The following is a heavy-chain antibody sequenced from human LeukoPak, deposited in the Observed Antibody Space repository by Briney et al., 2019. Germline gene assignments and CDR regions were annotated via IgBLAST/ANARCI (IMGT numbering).Heavy chain of an antibody. J-gene: IGHJ3*02. CDR2: IYYSGSN. V-gene: IGHV4-31*03. Sequence: SQTLSLTCTVSGGSISSGGYYWSWIRPHPGKGLEWIRYIYYSGSNYYNPSLKSRVTISVDTTKNQFSLKLSSVTAADTAVYYCARSETPGAAFDIWGQGTMVTVSS. D-gene: IGHD2-15*01. CDR1: GGSISSGGYY. CDR3: ARSETPGAAFDI.